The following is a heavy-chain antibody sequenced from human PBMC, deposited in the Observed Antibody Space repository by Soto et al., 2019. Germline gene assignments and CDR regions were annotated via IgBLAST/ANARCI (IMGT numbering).Heavy chain of an antibody. CDR2: ISATGGGT. D-gene: IGHD2-15*01. Sequence: GGSLRLSCAASGFKFSNYAMRWVRQAPGKGLECVSLISATGGGTYYADSVKGRFTISSDNSHNTLYLEVHSLTAEDTAVYYCAKERRAGVNSAFYFDFWGQGAQVTLSS. CDR1: GFKFSNYA. CDR3: AKERRAGVNSAFYFDF. J-gene: IGHJ4*02. V-gene: IGHV3-23*01.